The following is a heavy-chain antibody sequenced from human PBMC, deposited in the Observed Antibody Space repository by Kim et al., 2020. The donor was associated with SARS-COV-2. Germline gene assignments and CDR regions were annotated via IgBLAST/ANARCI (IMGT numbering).Heavy chain of an antibody. CDR2: ISGSGGST. V-gene: IGHV3-23*01. CDR1: GFTFSSYA. Sequence: GGSLRLSCAASGFTFSSYAMSWVRQAPGKGLEWVSAISGSGGSTYYADSVKGRFTISRDNSKNTLYLQMNSLRAEDTAVYYCAKVTRRDFWSVKGYYFDYWGQGTLVTVSS. CDR3: AKVTRRDFWSVKGYYFDY. D-gene: IGHD3-3*01. J-gene: IGHJ4*02.